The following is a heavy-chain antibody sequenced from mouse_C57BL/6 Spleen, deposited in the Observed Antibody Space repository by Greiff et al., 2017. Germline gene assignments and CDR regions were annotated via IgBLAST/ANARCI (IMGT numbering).Heavy chain of an antibody. J-gene: IGHJ3*01. CDR3: ARDLYDGPWFAY. V-gene: IGHV1-78*01. D-gene: IGHD2-3*01. CDR1: GYTFTDHT. Sequence: VQVVESDAELVKPGASVKISCKVSGYTFTDHTIHWMKQRPEQGLEWIGYIYPRDGSTKYNEKFKGKATLTADKSSSTAYMQLNSLTSEDSAVYFCARDLYDGPWFAYWGQGTLVTVSA. CDR2: IYPRDGST.